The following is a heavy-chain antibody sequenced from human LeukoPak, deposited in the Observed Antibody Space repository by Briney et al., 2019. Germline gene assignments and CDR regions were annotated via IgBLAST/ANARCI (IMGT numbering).Heavy chain of an antibody. CDR2: INSDGSST. CDR3: AKLGGHPLHNYYVGV. D-gene: IGHD3-16*01. Sequence: GGSLRLSCAASGFTFSSYWMHWVRQAPGKGLVWVSRINSDGSSTSYADSVKGRFTISRDNAKNTLYLQMNSLRAEDTAVYYCAKLGGHPLHNYYVGVWGKGTTVAVS. J-gene: IGHJ6*03. CDR1: GFTFSSYW. V-gene: IGHV3-74*01.